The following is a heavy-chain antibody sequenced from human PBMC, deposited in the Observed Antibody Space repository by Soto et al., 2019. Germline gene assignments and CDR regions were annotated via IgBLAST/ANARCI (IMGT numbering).Heavy chain of an antibody. CDR3: ARDLWVEPELYYYGMDV. Sequence: SETLSLTCTVSGASISSADYYWSWIRQTPGKGLEWIGHIFYSGTTYYNPSLKSRLTISVDTSKNHFSLRLTSVTAADTAVYYCARDLWVEPELYYYGMDVWGQVTTVTVSS. J-gene: IGHJ6*02. D-gene: IGHD1-1*01. CDR2: IFYSGTT. CDR1: GASISSADYY. V-gene: IGHV4-30-4*01.